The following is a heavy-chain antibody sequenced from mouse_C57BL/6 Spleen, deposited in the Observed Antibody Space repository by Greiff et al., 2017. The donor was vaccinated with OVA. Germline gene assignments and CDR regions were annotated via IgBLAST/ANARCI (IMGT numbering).Heavy chain of an antibody. D-gene: IGHD2-3*01. CDR2: INYDGSST. V-gene: IGHV5-16*01. CDR3: ARVYDGYLYYYAMDY. J-gene: IGHJ4*01. CDR1: GFTFSDYY. Sequence: EVQVVESEGGLVQPGSSMKLSCTASGFTFSDYYMAWVRQVPEKGLEWVANINYDGSSTYYLDSLKSRFIISRDNAKNILYLQMSSLKSEDTATYYCARVYDGYLYYYAMDYWGQGTSVTVSS.